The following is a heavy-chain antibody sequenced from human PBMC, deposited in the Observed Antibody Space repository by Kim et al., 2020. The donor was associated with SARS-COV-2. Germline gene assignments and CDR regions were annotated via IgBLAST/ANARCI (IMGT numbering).Heavy chain of an antibody. CDR2: IVVGSGNT. Sequence: SVKVSCKASGFTFTSSAMQWVRQARGQRLEWIGWIVVGSGNTNYAQKFQERVTITRDMSTSTAYMELSSLRSEDTAVYYCAAVEIVGATTDGYWGQGTLVTVSS. J-gene: IGHJ4*02. D-gene: IGHD1-26*01. CDR3: AAVEIVGATTDGY. CDR1: GFTFTSSA. V-gene: IGHV1-58*02.